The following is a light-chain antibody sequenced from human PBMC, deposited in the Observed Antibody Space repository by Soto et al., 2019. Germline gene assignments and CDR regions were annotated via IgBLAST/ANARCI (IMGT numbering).Light chain of an antibody. CDR3: HQYLNWPQA. CDR1: ESVSSY. V-gene: IGKV3D-15*01. Sequence: ETVMTQSPATLSVSPGERATLSSRASESVSSYLAWYQQKPGQAPRLLIYGASARATGVPARFSGSGSGTDFTLIISSLQPEDFAVYYCHQYLNWPQAFGQGTKVEIK. J-gene: IGKJ1*01. CDR2: GAS.